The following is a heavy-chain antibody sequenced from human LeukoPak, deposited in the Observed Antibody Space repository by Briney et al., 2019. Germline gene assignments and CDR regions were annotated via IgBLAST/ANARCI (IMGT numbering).Heavy chain of an antibody. CDR3: AKDLALEGYYYGMDV. CDR2: IGPNGGDA. V-gene: IGHV3-64*04. Sequence: PGGSLRLSCSASGFSFSNFAMNWFRQAPGKGLEYVSVIGPNGGDAYYADSVKGRFTTSRDNSKNTMYLQMNSLRAEDTATYYCAKDLALEGYYYGMDVWGQGTTVTVSS. J-gene: IGHJ6*02. CDR1: GFSFSNFA. D-gene: IGHD3-3*02.